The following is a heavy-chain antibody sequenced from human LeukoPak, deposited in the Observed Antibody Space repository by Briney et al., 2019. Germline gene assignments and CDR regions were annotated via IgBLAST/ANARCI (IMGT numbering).Heavy chain of an antibody. CDR3: ASEPRYSYGSRYFDY. J-gene: IGHJ4*02. CDR2: VIPIFGTA. D-gene: IGHD5-18*01. V-gene: IGHV1-69*01. Sequence: SVRVSCKASGGTLNRDAISWVRQAPGQGLEWMGGVIPIFGTANYAQKFQGRVTIIADESTSTAYMDLSSLRSEDTAVYYCASEPRYSYGSRYFDYWGQGTLVTVSS. CDR1: GGTLNRDA.